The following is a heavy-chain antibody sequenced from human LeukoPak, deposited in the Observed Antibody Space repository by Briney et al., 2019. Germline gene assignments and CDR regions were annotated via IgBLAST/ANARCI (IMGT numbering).Heavy chain of an antibody. Sequence: PGGSLRLSCAASGFTFSSYGMHWVRQAPGKGLEWVAVIWYDGSNKYYADSVKGRFTISRDNSKNTLYLQMNSLRAEDTAVYYCARDPVTATQDFYGMDVWGQGTTVTVSS. V-gene: IGHV3-33*01. J-gene: IGHJ6*02. D-gene: IGHD5-18*01. CDR1: GFTFSSYG. CDR2: IWYDGSNK. CDR3: ARDPVTATQDFYGMDV.